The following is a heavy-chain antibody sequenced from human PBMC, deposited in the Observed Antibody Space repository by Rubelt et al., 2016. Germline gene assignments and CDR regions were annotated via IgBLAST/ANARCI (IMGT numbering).Heavy chain of an antibody. CDR3: ARLYLHPGNVDY. D-gene: IGHD1-1*01. Sequence: QLQLQESGPGLVKPSETLSLTCTVSGGSISSSSYYWGWIRQPSGKGLEWIGSIYYSGSTYYNPSLKGRVTISVDTSKNQFSLKLSSVTAADTAVYYCARLYLHPGNVDYWGQGTLVTVSS. J-gene: IGHJ4*02. V-gene: IGHV4-39*01. CDR1: GGSISSSSYY. CDR2: IYYSGST.